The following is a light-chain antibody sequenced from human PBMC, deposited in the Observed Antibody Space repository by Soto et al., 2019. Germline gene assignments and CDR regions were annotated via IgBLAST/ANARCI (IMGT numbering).Light chain of an antibody. CDR1: QSISRY. V-gene: IGKV1-39*01. CDR2: GAS. J-gene: IGKJ1*01. Sequence: DIQMTQSPSSLSASVGDRVTITCRASQSISRYLNWYQQKPGKAPKLLIYGASSLQSGVPSRSSGSASGTDFTLTISSLQPEDFATYYCQQSYTSTFGQGTRWIS. CDR3: QQSYTST.